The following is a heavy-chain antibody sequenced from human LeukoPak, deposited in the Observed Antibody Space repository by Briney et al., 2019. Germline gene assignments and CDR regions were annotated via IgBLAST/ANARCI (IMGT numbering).Heavy chain of an antibody. Sequence: GGSLRLSCAASGFTFSSYSMNWVSQAPGKGLEWVSYISSSSSTIYYADSVEGRFTISRDNAKNSLYLQMNSLRAEDTAVYYCARDGGCSSTSCYSRFNWFDPWGQGTLVTVSS. CDR3: ARDGGCSSTSCYSRFNWFDP. D-gene: IGHD2-2*01. CDR1: GFTFSSYS. CDR2: ISSSSSTI. V-gene: IGHV3-48*01. J-gene: IGHJ5*02.